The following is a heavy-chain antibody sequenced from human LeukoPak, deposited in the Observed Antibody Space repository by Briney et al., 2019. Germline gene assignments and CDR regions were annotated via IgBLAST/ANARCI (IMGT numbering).Heavy chain of an antibody. CDR2: ISGSGGST. D-gene: IGHD3-10*01. CDR3: APSKFRGVLLLDY. Sequence: PGGSLRLSCAASGFTFSNYGIHWVRQAPGKGLEWVSAISGSGGSTYYADSVKGRFTISRDNSKNTLYLQMNSLRAEDTAVYYCAPSKFRGVLLLDYWGQGTLVTVSS. J-gene: IGHJ4*02. V-gene: IGHV3-23*01. CDR1: GFTFSNYG.